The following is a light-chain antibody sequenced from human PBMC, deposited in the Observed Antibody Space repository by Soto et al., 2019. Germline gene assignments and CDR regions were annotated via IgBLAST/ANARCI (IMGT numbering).Light chain of an antibody. Sequence: QAVVTQPPSASGTPGQRVTISCSGSSSNIGSNPVHWYQQVPGTAPKLLIHNNNQRPSGVRARFSGSKSGTSASLAISGLQAEDEADYYCAAWDDSLNGVLFGGGTKLTVL. J-gene: IGLJ2*01. V-gene: IGLV1-44*01. CDR1: SSNIGSNP. CDR2: NNN. CDR3: AAWDDSLNGVL.